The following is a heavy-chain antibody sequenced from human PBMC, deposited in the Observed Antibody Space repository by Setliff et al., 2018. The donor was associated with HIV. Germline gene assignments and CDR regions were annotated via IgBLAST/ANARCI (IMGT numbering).Heavy chain of an antibody. J-gene: IGHJ4*02. CDR3: ATSENRVTDY. CDR1: GVSIGSSSYY. D-gene: IGHD1-26*01. Sequence: SETLSLTCIVSGVSIGSSSYYWGWIRQPPGKGLEWIASIYFNGNTYYSPSLKSRVTMSIDTSKNEFSLNLSSVTAADKALYFCATSENRVTDYWGQGIKVTVSS. CDR2: IYFNGNT. V-gene: IGHV4-39*01.